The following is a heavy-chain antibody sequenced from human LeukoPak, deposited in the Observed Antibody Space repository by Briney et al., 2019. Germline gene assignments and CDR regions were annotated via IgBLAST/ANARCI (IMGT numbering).Heavy chain of an antibody. CDR2: IYHSGST. D-gene: IGHD3-9*01. J-gene: IGHJ4*02. V-gene: IGHV4-38-2*02. CDR1: GYSISSGYY. Sequence: PSETLSLTCTVSGYSISSGYYWGWIRQPPGKGLEWIGSIYHSGSTYYNPSLKSRVTISVDTSKNQFSLKLSSVTAADTAVYYCARVGSHGVPHVLRYFDWLSPLGFDYWGQGTLVTVSS. CDR3: ARVGSHGVPHVLRYFDWLSPLGFDY.